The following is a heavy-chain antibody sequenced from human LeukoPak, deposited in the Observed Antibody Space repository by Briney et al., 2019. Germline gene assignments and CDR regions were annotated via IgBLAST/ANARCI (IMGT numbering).Heavy chain of an antibody. V-gene: IGHV4-4*02. CDR2: MRHDGSA. D-gene: IGHD3-10*01. Sequence: PSGTLSLTCAVSGGSITTRNFWSWVRQPPGKGLEWIAEMRHDGSANYNPSLKSRVSMSVDKSKNHFSLRLTSVTAADTAVYYCAREGLGETYFEYWGRGILVTVSS. CDR1: GGSITTRNF. CDR3: AREGLGETYFEY. J-gene: IGHJ4*02.